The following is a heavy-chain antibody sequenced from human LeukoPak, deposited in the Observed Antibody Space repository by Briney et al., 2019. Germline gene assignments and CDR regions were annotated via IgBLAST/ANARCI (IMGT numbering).Heavy chain of an antibody. Sequence: GGSLRLSCAASGFTFSSYWMHWVRQAPGKGLMWVSRTSPDGSGTVYADAVKGRFTISRDNAKNTLYLQMNSLTAEDTAVYYCARDVQVYWYFDLLGRGTLVTVSS. D-gene: IGHD1-1*01. CDR2: TSPDGSGT. CDR1: GFTFSSYW. J-gene: IGHJ2*01. V-gene: IGHV3-74*01. CDR3: ARDVQVYWYFDL.